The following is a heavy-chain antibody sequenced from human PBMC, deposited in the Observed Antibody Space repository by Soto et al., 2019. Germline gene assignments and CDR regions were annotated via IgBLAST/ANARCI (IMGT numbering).Heavy chain of an antibody. D-gene: IGHD3-22*01. Sequence: SVKVSCKASGGTFSSYTISWVRQAPGQGLEWMGRIIPILGIANYAQKFQGRVTITADKSTSTAYMELSSLRSEDTAVYYCASYYDSSGFFPLGSTDDYGMSFWGQGSSVPVSS. CDR3: ASYYDSSGFFPLGSTDDYGMSF. CDR1: GGTFSSYT. CDR2: IIPILGIA. J-gene: IGHJ6*02. V-gene: IGHV1-69*02.